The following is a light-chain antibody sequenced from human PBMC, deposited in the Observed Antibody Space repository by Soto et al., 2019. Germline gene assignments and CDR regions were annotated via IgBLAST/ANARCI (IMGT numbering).Light chain of an antibody. Sequence: EIVLTQSPATLSLSPGERATLSCRASQSVSSYLAWYQQKPGQAPRLLIYDASNRATGIPARFSGSECGTDFTLTIRSLEPEDFAVYYCQQRSNWPWTFGQGTKVEIK. CDR1: QSVSSY. V-gene: IGKV3-11*01. CDR2: DAS. J-gene: IGKJ1*01. CDR3: QQRSNWPWT.